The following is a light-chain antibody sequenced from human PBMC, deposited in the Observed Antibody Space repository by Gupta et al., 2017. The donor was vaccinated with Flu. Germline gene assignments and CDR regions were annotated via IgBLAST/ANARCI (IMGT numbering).Light chain of an antibody. Sequence: TLYLSPGDRATLSCRASQTISGFLAWYQQKPGQAPRLLIFDASHRATDIPARFSGSGSGTDFTLTISSLEPEDFAVYYCHHRDNWPPLSTFGPGTKVDI. CDR3: HHRDNWPPLST. V-gene: IGKV3-11*01. J-gene: IGKJ3*01. CDR2: DAS. CDR1: QTISGF.